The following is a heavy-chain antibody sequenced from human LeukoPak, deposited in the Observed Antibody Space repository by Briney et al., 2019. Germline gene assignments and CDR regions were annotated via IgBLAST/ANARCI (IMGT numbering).Heavy chain of an antibody. J-gene: IGHJ4*02. Sequence: GGSLRLSCAVSGFTFSTKSMNWVRQAPGKGLEWVSYITADSGTTYYADSVKGRFTISRDNAKHSLYLQMNSLRDEDTAVYYCASRDYFDYWGQGTLVTVSS. CDR2: ITADSGTT. CDR1: GFTFSTKS. CDR3: ASRDYFDY. V-gene: IGHV3-48*02.